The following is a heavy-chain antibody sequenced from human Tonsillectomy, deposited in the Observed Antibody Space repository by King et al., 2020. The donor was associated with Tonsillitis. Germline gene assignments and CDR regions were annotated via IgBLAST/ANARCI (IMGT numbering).Heavy chain of an antibody. CDR2: INDYGSINNDGSST. CDR1: GFTFSDYW. J-gene: IGHJ4*02. Sequence: EVQLVESGGGLVQPGGSLRLSCAASGFTFSDYWMHWVRQAPGKGLLWVSRINDYGSINNDGSSTTYAESVEGRFTISRDNAKNTLYLQMHSLRAEDTAVYYCARGGTNTFDYWGQGTLVTVSS. CDR3: ARGGTNTFDY. V-gene: IGHV3-74*01. D-gene: IGHD1-26*01.